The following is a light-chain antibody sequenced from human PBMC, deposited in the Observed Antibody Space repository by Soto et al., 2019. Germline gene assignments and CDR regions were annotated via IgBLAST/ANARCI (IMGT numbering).Light chain of an antibody. CDR1: QSLVNSDGNTY. CDR2: LIS. J-gene: IGKJ4*01. V-gene: IGKV2-24*01. CDR3: MQTTHPPLT. Sequence: VLTQSPLSSPVTLGQPASISCWSSQSLVNSDGNTYLNWLQQRPGQPPRLLIYLISKRMSGVPDRFSGSGAGTNFTLNISRVEADDGGIYYCMQTTHPPLTFGGGTKVEIK.